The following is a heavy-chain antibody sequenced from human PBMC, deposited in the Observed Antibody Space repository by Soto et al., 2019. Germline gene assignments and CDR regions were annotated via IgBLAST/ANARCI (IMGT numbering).Heavy chain of an antibody. D-gene: IGHD1-26*01. CDR2: IYYTGST. Sequence: SETLSLTCTVSCGSIYTGGFYWSWIRQLPGKGLEWLGYIYYTGSTQYTPSLKSRLSISTDTSDNQFSLRLNSVTAADTAVYYCATSLVTSRARVDYWGQGTPVTVSS. CDR1: CGSIYTGGFY. J-gene: IGHJ4*02. CDR3: ATSLVTSRARVDY. V-gene: IGHV4-31*03.